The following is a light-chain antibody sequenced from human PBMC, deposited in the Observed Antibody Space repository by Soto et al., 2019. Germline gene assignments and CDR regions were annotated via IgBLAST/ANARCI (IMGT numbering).Light chain of an antibody. CDR1: QSITSSY. V-gene: IGKV3-11*01. Sequence: EIVLTQSPGTLSLSPGERATLSCRASQSITSSYLAWYQKKPGQAPRLXIYDASNRATGIPARFSGSGSGTDFTLTISSLEPEDFAVYYCQQRSNWPLITFGQGTRLEIK. J-gene: IGKJ5*01. CDR2: DAS. CDR3: QQRSNWPLIT.